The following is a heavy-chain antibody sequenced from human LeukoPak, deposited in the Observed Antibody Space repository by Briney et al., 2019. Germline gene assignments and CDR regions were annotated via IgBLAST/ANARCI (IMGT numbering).Heavy chain of an antibody. Sequence: SETLSLTCTVSGGSISSYYWSWLRQPPGKGVEWIGYIYYSVRTNYNPSLKSRVTISVYTSKNQFSLKLSSVTAADTAVYYCAREGSDYYYSNYYFYYWGQGTLVTVSS. D-gene: IGHD3-22*01. CDR2: IYYSVRT. CDR3: AREGSDYYYSNYYFYY. J-gene: IGHJ4*02. V-gene: IGHV4-59*01. CDR1: GGSISSYY.